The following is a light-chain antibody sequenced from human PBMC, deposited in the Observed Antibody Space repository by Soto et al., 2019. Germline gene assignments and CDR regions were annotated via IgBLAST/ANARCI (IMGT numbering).Light chain of an antibody. CDR1: QSINIY. V-gene: IGKV1-39*01. J-gene: IGKJ2*01. CDR2: AAS. CDR3: QQSYSTPRT. Sequence: DIQMTQSPSSLSASVGDRVTITCRASQSINIYLNWYQQKQGKAPQDLIYAASSLQSGVPSRFSGSGSGTYFTLTISSLQSEDFGTYYCQQSYSTPRTFGHGTKLEIK.